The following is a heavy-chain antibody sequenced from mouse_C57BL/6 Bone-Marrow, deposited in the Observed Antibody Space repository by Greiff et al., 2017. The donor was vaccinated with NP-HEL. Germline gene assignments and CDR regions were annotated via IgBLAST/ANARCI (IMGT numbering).Heavy chain of an antibody. V-gene: IGHV1-55*01. CDR1: GYTFTSYW. CDR3: ARRGVTTYYYAMDY. J-gene: IGHJ4*01. CDR2: IYPGSGST. D-gene: IGHD2-5*01. Sequence: QVQLKQPGAELVKPGASVTMSCKASGYTFTSYWITWVKQRPGQGLEWIGDIYPGSGSTNYNEKFKSKATLTVDTSSSTAYMQISSLTSEDSAVYYCARRGVTTYYYAMDYWGQGTSVTVSS.